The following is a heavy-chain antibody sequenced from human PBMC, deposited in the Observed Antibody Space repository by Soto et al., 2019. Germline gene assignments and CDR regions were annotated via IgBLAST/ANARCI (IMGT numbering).Heavy chain of an antibody. J-gene: IGHJ6*02. CDR3: ARSPLGAALARGYNYGLDV. Sequence: PGGSLRLSCAASGFTFSIYVMHWVRQAPGKGLEWVALISYDGNKKYYIDSVKGRFTISRDNSKNTLNLQMNSLRADDTAVYYCARSPLGAALARGYNYGLDVWGQGTTVTVSS. D-gene: IGHD6-6*01. CDR2: ISYDGNKK. V-gene: IGHV3-30*03. CDR1: GFTFSIYV.